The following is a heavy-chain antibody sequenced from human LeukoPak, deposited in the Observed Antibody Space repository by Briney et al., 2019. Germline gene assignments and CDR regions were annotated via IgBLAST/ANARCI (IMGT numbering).Heavy chain of an antibody. CDR3: ARRDYYHYMDV. Sequence: ASVKVSCKASGYTFTGYYMHWVRQAPGQGLEWMGIINPSGGSTSYAQKFQGRVTMTTDTSTSTAYMELRSLRSDDTAVYYCARRDYYHYMDVWGKGTTVTVSS. CDR1: GYTFTGYY. J-gene: IGHJ6*03. CDR2: INPSGGST. V-gene: IGHV1-46*01.